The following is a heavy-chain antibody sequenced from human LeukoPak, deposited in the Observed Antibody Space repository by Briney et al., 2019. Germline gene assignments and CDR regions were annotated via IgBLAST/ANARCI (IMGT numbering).Heavy chain of an antibody. CDR1: GFTVSSDY. CDR3: AKDLGIAAAGADY. V-gene: IGHV3-21*01. CDR2: ISSSGDNI. D-gene: IGHD6-13*01. Sequence: GGSLRLSCAASGFTVSSDYMSWVRQAPGKGLEWVSCISSSGDNINYADSLKSRFTISRDNSKNTLYLQMNSLRAEDTAVYYCAKDLGIAAAGADYWGQGTLVTVSS. J-gene: IGHJ4*02.